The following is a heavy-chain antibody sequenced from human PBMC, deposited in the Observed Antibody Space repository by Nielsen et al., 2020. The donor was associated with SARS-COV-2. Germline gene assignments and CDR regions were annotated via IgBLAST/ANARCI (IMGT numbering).Heavy chain of an antibody. CDR2: IDPSDSYT. CDR3: ARHELELYAFDI. V-gene: IGHV5-10-1*01. CDR1: GYIFTNYW. D-gene: IGHD1-7*01. Sequence: GESLKISCKASGYIFTNYWIGWVRQLPGKGLEWMGRIDPSDSYTNYSPSFQGHVTISADKSISTAYLQWSSLKASDTAMYYCARHELELYAFDIWGQGTMVTVSS. J-gene: IGHJ3*02.